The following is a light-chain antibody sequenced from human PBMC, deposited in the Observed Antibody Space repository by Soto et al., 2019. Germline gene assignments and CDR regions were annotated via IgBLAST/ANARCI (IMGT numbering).Light chain of an antibody. Sequence: EIVMTQSPATLSVSPGERATLSCRASQSVSNNLAWYQKKPGQAPRLLIYGASTRATCIPARFSGSGSGTEFTLTISRLQSEAFAVYYCQQYNNWWTFGQGTRVEIK. CDR3: QQYNNWWT. CDR2: GAS. V-gene: IGKV3-15*01. CDR1: QSVSNN. J-gene: IGKJ1*01.